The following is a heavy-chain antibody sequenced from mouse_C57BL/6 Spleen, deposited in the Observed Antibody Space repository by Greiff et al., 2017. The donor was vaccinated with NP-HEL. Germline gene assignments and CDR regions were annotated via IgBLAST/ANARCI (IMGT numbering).Heavy chain of an antibody. Sequence: QVQLKESGPGLVQPSQSLSITCTVSGFSLPSYGVHWVRQSPGKGLEWLGVIWSGISTDYNAAFISRLSISKDNSKSQVFFKMNSLQADDTAIYYCARPYDGYPWFAYWGQGTLVTVSA. CDR3: ARPYDGYPWFAY. D-gene: IGHD2-3*01. CDR1: GFSLPSYG. V-gene: IGHV2-2*01. J-gene: IGHJ3*01. CDR2: IWSGIST.